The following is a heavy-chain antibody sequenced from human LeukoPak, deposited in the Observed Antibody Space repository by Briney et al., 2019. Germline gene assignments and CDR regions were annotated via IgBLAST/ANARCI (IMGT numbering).Heavy chain of an antibody. CDR1: GYTFTGYY. CDR2: ISAYNGNT. Sequence: ASVKVSCKASGYTFTGYYMHWVRQAPGQGLEWMGWISAYNGNTNYPQKLQGRVTMTTDTSTSTAYMELRSLRSDDTAVYYCARDPGIWGTYDYWGQGTLVTVSS. J-gene: IGHJ4*02. V-gene: IGHV1-18*04. D-gene: IGHD7-27*01. CDR3: ARDPGIWGTYDY.